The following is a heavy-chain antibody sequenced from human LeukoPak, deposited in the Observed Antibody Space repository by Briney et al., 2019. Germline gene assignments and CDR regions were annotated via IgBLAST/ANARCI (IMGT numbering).Heavy chain of an antibody. J-gene: IGHJ4*02. CDR2: ISGSGGST. CDR1: GVTFSSYG. D-gene: IGHD6-13*01. CDR3: ATGRYYSSSWYWDY. Sequence: PGGTLRLSCAASGVTFSSYGMSWVRQAPGKGLEWVSAISGSGGSTYYADSVKGRFTISRDNSKNTLYLQMNSLRAEDTAVYYCATGRYYSSSWYWDYWGQGTLVTVSS. V-gene: IGHV3-23*01.